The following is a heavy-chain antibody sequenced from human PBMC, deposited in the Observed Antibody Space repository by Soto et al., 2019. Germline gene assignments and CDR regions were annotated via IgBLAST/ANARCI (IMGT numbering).Heavy chain of an antibody. V-gene: IGHV4-30-4*01. CDR1: GDSISTADYY. CDR2: IYYSGNT. CDR3: ARGIYSTSSFFDS. Sequence: SLTCTVSGDSISTADYYWNWIRQPPGKGLEWIGYIYYSGNTYYIPSLKSRVTISVDTSKNQISLKLNSVTAADTAVYYCARGIYSTSSFFDSWGQGTLVTVS. J-gene: IGHJ4*02. D-gene: IGHD6-6*01.